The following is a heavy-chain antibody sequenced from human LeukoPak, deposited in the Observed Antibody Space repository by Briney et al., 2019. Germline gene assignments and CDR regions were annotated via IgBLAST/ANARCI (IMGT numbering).Heavy chain of an antibody. CDR1: GGSISSYY. CDR3: AGKYCSSTSCYILDFDY. CDR2: IYYSGST. J-gene: IGHJ4*02. V-gene: IGHV4-59*12. Sequence: PSETLSLTCTVSGGSISSYYWSWIRQPPGKGLEWIGYIYYSGSTNYNPSLKSRVTISVDTSKNQFSLKLSSVTAADTAVYYCAGKYCSSTSCYILDFDYWGQGTLVTVSS. D-gene: IGHD2-2*01.